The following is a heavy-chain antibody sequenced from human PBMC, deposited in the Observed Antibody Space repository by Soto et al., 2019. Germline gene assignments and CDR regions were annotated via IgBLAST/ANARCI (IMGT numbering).Heavy chain of an antibody. CDR2: IYYSGST. V-gene: IGHV4-59*08. J-gene: IGHJ6*03. D-gene: IGHD3-3*01. CDR1: GGSISSYY. CDR3: ARRHYDFWSGYSIYYYYYMDV. Sequence: SETLSLTCTGSGGSISSYYWSWIRQPPGKGLEWIGYIYYSGSTNYNPSLKSRVTISVDTSKNQFSLKLSSVTAADTAVYYCARRHYDFWSGYSIYYYYYMDVWGKGTTVTVSS.